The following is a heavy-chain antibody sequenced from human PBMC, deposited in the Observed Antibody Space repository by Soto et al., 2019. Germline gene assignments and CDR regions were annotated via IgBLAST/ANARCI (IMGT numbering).Heavy chain of an antibody. V-gene: IGHV3-74*03. J-gene: IGHJ6*02. CDR1: GFTFSDYW. D-gene: IGHD3-10*01. Sequence: EVQLVESGGGLVQPGGSLRLSCAASGFTFSDYWMHWVRQAPGKGLVWVSRVKYDGGITTYGDSVKGRFTISRDNAKNTVYLQMNSLRAEDTAVYYCARGLRGEYGTDVRGQGTTVTVSS. CDR2: VKYDGGIT. CDR3: ARGLRGEYGTDV.